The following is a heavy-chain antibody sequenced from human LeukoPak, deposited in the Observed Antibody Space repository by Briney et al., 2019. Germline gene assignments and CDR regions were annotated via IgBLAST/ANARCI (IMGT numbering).Heavy chain of an antibody. CDR2: IYYSGST. CDR3: ARVTGYIVEDYFDY. V-gene: IGHV4-39*07. D-gene: IGHD3-22*01. J-gene: IGHJ4*02. CDR1: GGSISSSSYY. Sequence: PSETLSLTCTVSGGSISSSSYYWGWIRQPPGKGLEWIGNIYYSGSTYYNPSLKSRVTMSVDTSKNQFSLRLSSVTAADTAVYYCARVTGYIVEDYFDYWGQGTLVTVSS.